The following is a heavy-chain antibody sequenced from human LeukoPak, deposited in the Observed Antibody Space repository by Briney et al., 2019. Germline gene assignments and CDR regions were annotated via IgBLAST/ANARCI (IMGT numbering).Heavy chain of an antibody. CDR3: ARGRAYYDFWSGYSGPYYYGMDV. CDR2: INHSGST. J-gene: IGHJ6*02. Sequence: PSETLSLTCAVYGGSLSGYYWSWIRQPPGKGLEWIGEINHSGSTNYNPSLKSRVTISVDTSKNQFSLKLSSVTAADTAVYYCARGRAYYDFWSGYSGPYYYGMDVWGQGTTVTVSS. CDR1: GGSLSGYY. V-gene: IGHV4-34*01. D-gene: IGHD3-3*01.